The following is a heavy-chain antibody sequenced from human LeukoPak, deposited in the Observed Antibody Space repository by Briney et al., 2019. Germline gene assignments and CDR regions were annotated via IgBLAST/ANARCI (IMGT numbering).Heavy chain of an antibody. CDR1: GYTFTSYA. J-gene: IGHJ4*02. Sequence: ASVKVSCKASGYTFTSYAMHWVRQAPGQRLEWMGWINAGNGNTKYSQKFQGRVTITRDTSASTAYMELSSLRSEDTAVYYCATLLGYCSGGSCYGSWGQGTLVTVSS. CDR3: ATLLGYCSGGSCYGS. CDR2: INAGNGNT. D-gene: IGHD2-15*01. V-gene: IGHV1-3*01.